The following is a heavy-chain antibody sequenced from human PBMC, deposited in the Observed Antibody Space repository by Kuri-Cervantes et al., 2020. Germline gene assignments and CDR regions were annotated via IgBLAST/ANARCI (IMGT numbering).Heavy chain of an antibody. D-gene: IGHD4-23*01. Sequence: SVKVSCKASGYTFDNYGISWVRQAPGQGLEWMGGIIPIFGTANYAQKFQGRVTITADESTSTAYMELSSLRSEDTAVYYCARSAVVTPSYYYYGMDVWGQGTTVTVSS. J-gene: IGHJ6*02. CDR3: ARSAVVTPSYYYYGMDV. CDR2: IIPIFGTA. CDR1: GYTFDNYG. V-gene: IGHV1-69*13.